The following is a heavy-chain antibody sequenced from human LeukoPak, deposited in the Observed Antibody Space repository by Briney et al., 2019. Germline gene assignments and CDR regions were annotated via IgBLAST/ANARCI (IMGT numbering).Heavy chain of an antibody. D-gene: IGHD1-26*01. J-gene: IGHJ4*02. V-gene: IGHV4-61*01. CDR3: ARAAYSGSYHSDY. CDR2: IYYSGST. CDR1: GGSVNSGSYY. Sequence: PSETLSLTCTVSGGSVNSGSYYWNWIRQPPGKGLEWIGYIYYSGSTNYSPSLKSRVTISVDTSKNQFSLKLSSVTAADTAVYYCARAAYSGSYHSDYWGQGTLVTVSS.